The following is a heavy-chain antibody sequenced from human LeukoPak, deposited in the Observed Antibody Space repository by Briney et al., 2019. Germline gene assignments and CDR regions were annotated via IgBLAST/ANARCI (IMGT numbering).Heavy chain of an antibody. J-gene: IGHJ3*02. V-gene: IGHV3-9*01. CDR1: GFTFDDYA. Sequence: GGSLRLSCAASGFTFDDYAMHWVRQAPGKGLEWVSGISWNSGSIGYADSVKGRFTISRDNAKNSLYLQMNSLRAEDTALYYCAKSRSRGDGYNLFDIWGQGTMVTVSS. CDR3: AKSRSRGDGYNLFDI. D-gene: IGHD5-24*01. CDR2: ISWNSGSI.